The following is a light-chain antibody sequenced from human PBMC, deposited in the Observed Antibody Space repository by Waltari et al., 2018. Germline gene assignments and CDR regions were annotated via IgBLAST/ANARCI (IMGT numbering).Light chain of an antibody. Sequence: QSALTQPASVSGSPGQSITRPCTGTSNHGGFWNYVSWYQHHPGKAPKGMVYGVSKRPSGVSDRFSGSKSGNTASLTISGLQAEDEAGYYCSSYTSSRTWVFGGGTRLTVL. CDR1: SNHGGFWNY. CDR2: GVS. V-gene: IGLV2-14*03. CDR3: SSYTSSRTWV. J-gene: IGLJ3*02.